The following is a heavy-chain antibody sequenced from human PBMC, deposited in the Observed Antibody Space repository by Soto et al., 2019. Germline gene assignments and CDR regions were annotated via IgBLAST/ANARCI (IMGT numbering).Heavy chain of an antibody. V-gene: IGHV4-31*03. J-gene: IGHJ6*03. CDR1: GGSISSGGYY. CDR2: IYYSGST. D-gene: IGHD7-27*01. Sequence: SETLSLTCTVSGGSISSGGYYWSWIRQHPGKGLEWIGYIYYSGSTYYNPSLKSRVTISVDTSKNQFSLKLSSVTAADTAVYYCARDNLGNVDYYYYMDVWGKGTTVTVSS. CDR3: ARDNLGNVDYYYYMDV.